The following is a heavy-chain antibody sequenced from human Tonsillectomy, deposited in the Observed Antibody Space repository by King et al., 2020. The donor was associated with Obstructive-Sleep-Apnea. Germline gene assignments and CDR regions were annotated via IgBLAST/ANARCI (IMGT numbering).Heavy chain of an antibody. V-gene: IGHV3-30*02. D-gene: IGHD3-10*01. J-gene: IGHJ4*02. CDR2: LRYDGSNT. Sequence: QLVQSGGGVVQPGGSLRLSCAASGFTFSSLTMHWVGQAAGKGLEWVALLRYDGSNTYYADSVKGRFTVSRDNSKKTVYLLMKSLRPEDTAVYYCAKEGGGGGPFDYWGQGSVVTVSS. CDR3: AKEGGGGGPFDY. CDR1: GFTFSSLT.